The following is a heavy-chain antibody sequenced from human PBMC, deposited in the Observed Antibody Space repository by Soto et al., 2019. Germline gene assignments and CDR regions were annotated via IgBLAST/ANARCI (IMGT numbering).Heavy chain of an antibody. CDR3: ARETGSNGYDAFDI. V-gene: IGHV1-69*13. J-gene: IGHJ3*02. Sequence: SVKVSCKASGGTFSSYAISWVRQAPGQGLEWMGGIIPIFGTANYAQKFQGRVTITADESTSTAYMELTSLRSEDTAVYYCARETGSNGYDAFDIWGQGTMVTVSS. CDR1: GGTFSSYA. CDR2: IIPIFGTA. D-gene: IGHD5-12*01.